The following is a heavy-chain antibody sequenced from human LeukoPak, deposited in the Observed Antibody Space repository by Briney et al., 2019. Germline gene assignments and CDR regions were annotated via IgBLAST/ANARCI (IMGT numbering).Heavy chain of an antibody. Sequence: PGGSLRLSCAASGFTFSNYEMNWVRQAPGKGLEWVSAISGSGGSTYYADSVKGRFTIPRDNSKNTLYLQMNSLRAEDTAVYYCAPSGNYYDSSGYYSPPGYWGQGTLVTVSS. CDR2: ISGSGGST. V-gene: IGHV3-23*01. J-gene: IGHJ4*02. CDR3: APSGNYYDSSGYYSPPGY. CDR1: GFTFSNYE. D-gene: IGHD3-22*01.